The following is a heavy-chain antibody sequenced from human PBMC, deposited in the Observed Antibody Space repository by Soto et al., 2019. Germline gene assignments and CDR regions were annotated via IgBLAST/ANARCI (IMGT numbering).Heavy chain of an antibody. CDR2: ISYDGTKQ. Sequence: QVKLVESGGRVVQPGGSLRLSCAASGFAFSKYDMHWVRQAPGKGLEWVAGISYDGTKQNYGDFPKVRFPISRDNFKNTLGLEANSLTREDTAVYYCWREVKTTFGPETSSSHFASWGQGTLLTVSS. CDR1: GFAFSKYD. D-gene: IGHD3-3*01. V-gene: IGHV3-30*03. CDR3: WREVKTTFGPETSSSHFAS. J-gene: IGHJ4*02.